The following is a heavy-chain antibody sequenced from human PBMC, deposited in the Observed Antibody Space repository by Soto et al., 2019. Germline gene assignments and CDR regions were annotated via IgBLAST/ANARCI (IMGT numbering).Heavy chain of an antibody. D-gene: IGHD5-12*01. CDR3: ARLAPDIVATIPTYYFDY. V-gene: IGHV4-39*01. CDR1: GGSISSSSYY. Sequence: QLQLQESGPGLVKPSETLSLTCTVSGGSISSSSYYWGWIRQPPGKGLEWIGSIYYSGSTYYNPSLKSRVTISVDTSQNQFSLKLSSVTAADTAVYYCARLAPDIVATIPTYYFDYWGQGTLVTVSS. J-gene: IGHJ4*02. CDR2: IYYSGST.